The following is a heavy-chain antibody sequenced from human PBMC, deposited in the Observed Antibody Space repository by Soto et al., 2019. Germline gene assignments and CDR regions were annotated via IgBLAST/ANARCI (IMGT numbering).Heavy chain of an antibody. V-gene: IGHV4-59*08. CDR3: ARYNWYFDL. Sequence: QVQLQESGPGLVKPSETLSLTCTVSGGSISSYYWSWIRQPPGKGLEWIGYIYYSGSTNYNPSLKXRXTXXVDPSKNQFSLKLSSVTAADTAVYYCARYNWYFDLWGRGTLVTVSS. J-gene: IGHJ2*01. CDR1: GGSISSYY. CDR2: IYYSGST.